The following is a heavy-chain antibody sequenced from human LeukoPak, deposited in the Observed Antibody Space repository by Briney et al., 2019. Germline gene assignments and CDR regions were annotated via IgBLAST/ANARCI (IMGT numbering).Heavy chain of an antibody. V-gene: IGHV3-9*01. CDR2: ISWNSGNI. CDR1: GFTFDDYT. J-gene: IGHJ4*02. D-gene: IGHD3-10*02. CDR3: AKAIAITRFGGGTPVGWYFDY. Sequence: SGGSLRLSCAASGFTFDDYTMHWVRQARGKALEGVSFISWNSGNIAYADSVKGRFTISRDNTKNALYLQMNSLRAEDTAWYYCAKAIAITRFGGGTPVGWYFDYWGQGTLVTVSS.